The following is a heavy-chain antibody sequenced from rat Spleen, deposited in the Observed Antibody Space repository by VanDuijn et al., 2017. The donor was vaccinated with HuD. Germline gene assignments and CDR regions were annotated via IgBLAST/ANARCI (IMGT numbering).Heavy chain of an antibody. Sequence: VQLKESGPGLVQPSQTLSLTCTVSGFSLIRYNVHWVRQPPGKGLEWVSSISTGGGNTYYRDSVKGRFTISRDTAQNILYLQMNSPRSEDTATYYCTRGGYFRYWGQGVMVTVSS. CDR3: TRGGYFRY. CDR1: GFSLIRYN. D-gene: IGHD2-5*01. J-gene: IGHJ2*01. V-gene: IGHV5-25*01. CDR2: ISTGGGNT.